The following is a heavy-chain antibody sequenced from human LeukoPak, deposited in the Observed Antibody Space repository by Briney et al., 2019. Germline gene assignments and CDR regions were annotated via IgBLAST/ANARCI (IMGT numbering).Heavy chain of an antibody. CDR3: ARVTYSSSSMSVDGFDI. D-gene: IGHD6-6*01. CDR1: GGSISSYY. J-gene: IGHJ3*02. V-gene: IGHV4-4*07. CDR2: IYTSGST. Sequence: SEALSLTCTVSGGSISSYYWSWIRQAAGKGLEWIGRIYTSGSTNYNPSLKSRVTMSVDTSKNQFSLKLSSVTAADTAVYYCARVTYSSSSMSVDGFDIWGQGTMVTVSS.